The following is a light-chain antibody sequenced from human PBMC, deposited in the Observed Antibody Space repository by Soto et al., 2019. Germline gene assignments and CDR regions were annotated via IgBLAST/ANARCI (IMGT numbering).Light chain of an antibody. V-gene: IGLV2-14*01. J-gene: IGLJ2*01. CDR1: SGDIGSYNR. Sequence: QSALTQPASVSGSPGQSITISCTGTSGDIGSYNRVSWYQQHPGKAPKLIIYEVTDRPSGVSNRFSGSKSGNTASLTISGLQAEDEAEYYCSSYTSAISHVLFGGGTKLTVL. CDR2: EVT. CDR3: SSYTSAISHVL.